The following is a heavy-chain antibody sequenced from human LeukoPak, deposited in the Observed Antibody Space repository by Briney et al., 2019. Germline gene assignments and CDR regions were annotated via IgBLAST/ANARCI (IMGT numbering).Heavy chain of an antibody. V-gene: IGHV1-2*02. D-gene: IGHD1-26*01. J-gene: IGHJ4*02. CDR1: RYTFTGYY. Sequence: SVKVSCKASRYTFTGYYMLWARQAPGQGREGMGWINPNSGGTNYAQKFQGRVTMTRDTSISTAYMELSRLRSDDTAVYYCASRGMEGATTVDYWGQGTLVTVSS. CDR3: ASRGMEGATTVDY. CDR2: INPNSGGT.